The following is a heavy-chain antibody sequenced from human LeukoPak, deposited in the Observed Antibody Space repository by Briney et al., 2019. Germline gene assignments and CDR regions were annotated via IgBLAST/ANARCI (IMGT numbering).Heavy chain of an antibody. D-gene: IGHD2-15*01. CDR3: AKDGGSDPDAFDI. J-gene: IGHJ3*02. Sequence: GGSLRLSCAASGFTVSSNYMSWVRQAPGKGLEWVSITYSGGSTFYADSVKGRFTISRDNTKNTLYLQMNSLRAEDTAVYYCAKDGGSDPDAFDIWGQGTMVTVSS. V-gene: IGHV3-53*05. CDR2: TYSGGST. CDR1: GFTVSSNY.